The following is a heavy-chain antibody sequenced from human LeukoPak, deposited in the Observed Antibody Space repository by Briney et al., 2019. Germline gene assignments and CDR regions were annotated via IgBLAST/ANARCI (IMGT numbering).Heavy chain of an antibody. V-gene: IGHV4-59*01. CDR2: IYYSGST. D-gene: IGHD3-3*01. Sequence: SETLSLTCTVSGGSISSYYWSWIRQPPGKGLEWIGYIYYSGSTNYNPSLKSRVTISVDTSKNQFSLKLSSVTAADTAVYYCARGRITIFGVGFDYWGQGTLVTVSS. CDR1: GGSISSYY. J-gene: IGHJ4*02. CDR3: ARGRITIFGVGFDY.